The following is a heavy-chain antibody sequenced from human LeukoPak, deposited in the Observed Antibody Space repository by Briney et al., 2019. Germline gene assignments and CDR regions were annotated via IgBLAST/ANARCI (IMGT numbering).Heavy chain of an antibody. Sequence: KPSETLSLTCTVSGGSISSYYWSWIRQPPGKGLEWIGYIYYSGSTNYNPSLKSRVTISVDTSKNQFSLKLSSVTAADTAVYYCARSSSTVYSTYGMDVWGQGTTVTVSS. CDR3: ARSSSTVYSTYGMDV. CDR1: GGSISSYY. J-gene: IGHJ6*02. V-gene: IGHV4-59*01. D-gene: IGHD2-15*01. CDR2: IYYSGST.